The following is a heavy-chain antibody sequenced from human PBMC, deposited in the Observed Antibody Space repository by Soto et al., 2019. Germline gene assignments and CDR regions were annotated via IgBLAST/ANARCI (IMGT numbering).Heavy chain of an antibody. J-gene: IGHJ4*02. Sequence: GGSLRLSCAASGFTFSSYAMSWVRQAPGKGLEWVSAISGSGGSTYYADSVKGRFTISRDNSKNTLYLQMNSLRAEDTAVYYCAKALVTKMYSSSWYSGYWGQGTLVTVSS. CDR3: AKALVTKMYSSSWYSGY. D-gene: IGHD6-13*01. CDR2: ISGSGGST. V-gene: IGHV3-23*01. CDR1: GFTFSSYA.